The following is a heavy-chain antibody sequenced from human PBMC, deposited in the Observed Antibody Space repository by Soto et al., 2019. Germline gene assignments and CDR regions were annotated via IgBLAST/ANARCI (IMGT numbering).Heavy chain of an antibody. V-gene: IGHV3-21*01. Sequence: ESGGGLVKPGGSLRLSCAASGFTFSSYSMNWVRQAPGKGLEWVSSISSSSSYIYYADSVKGRFTISRDNAKNSLYLQMNSLRAEDTAVYYCARGGSGWDWGYYFDYWGQGTLVTVSS. CDR2: ISSSSSYI. D-gene: IGHD6-19*01. J-gene: IGHJ4*02. CDR3: ARGGSGWDWGYYFDY. CDR1: GFTFSSYS.